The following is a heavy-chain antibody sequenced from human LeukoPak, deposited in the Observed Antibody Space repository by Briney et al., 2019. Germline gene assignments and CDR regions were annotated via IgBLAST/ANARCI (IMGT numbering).Heavy chain of an antibody. D-gene: IGHD3-16*01. CDR1: GFTFKNHG. Sequence: GGSLRFSCAASGFTFKNHGMHWVRQAPGKGLEWVAVIWYDGSNQYYADSVKGRYTISRDNSKNTLYLQINSLRAEDTAVYYCARDISARRLDVWGKGTTVTVSS. CDR2: IWYDGSNQ. V-gene: IGHV3-33*01. CDR3: ARDISARRLDV. J-gene: IGHJ6*04.